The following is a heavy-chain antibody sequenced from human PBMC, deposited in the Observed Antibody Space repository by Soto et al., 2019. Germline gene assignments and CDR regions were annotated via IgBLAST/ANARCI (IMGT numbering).Heavy chain of an antibody. CDR2: ISYDESTT. D-gene: IGHD5-18*01. CDR3: SKAMRGSYDSDAFDV. CDR1: GFPFIRYG. Sequence: GGSLRLSYPASGFPFIRYGIPWVRQAQGKGLEWVAVISYDESTTFYADSVKGRFTISRDNSKNTLFLQMNSLRPEDTAVYYCSKAMRGSYDSDAFDVWGQGTMVTVPS. V-gene: IGHV3-30*18. J-gene: IGHJ3*01.